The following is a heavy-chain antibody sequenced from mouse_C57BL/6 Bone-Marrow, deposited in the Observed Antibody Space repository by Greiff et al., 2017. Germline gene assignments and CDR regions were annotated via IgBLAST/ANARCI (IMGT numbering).Heavy chain of an antibody. D-gene: IGHD2-1*01. J-gene: IGHJ2*01. V-gene: IGHV1-26*01. Sequence: EVQLQQSGPELVKPGASVKISCKASGYTFTDYNMNWVKQSHGKSLEWIGDINPNNGGTSYNQKFKGKATLTVDKSSSTAYMELRSLTSEASAVYYCTRRGDGIWGFDYWGQGTTLTVSS. CDR1: GYTFTDYN. CDR3: TRRGDGIWGFDY. CDR2: INPNNGGT.